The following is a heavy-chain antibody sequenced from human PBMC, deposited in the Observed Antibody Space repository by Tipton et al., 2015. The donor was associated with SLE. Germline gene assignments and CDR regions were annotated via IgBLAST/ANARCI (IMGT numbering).Heavy chain of an antibody. D-gene: IGHD6-19*01. CDR3: PCSGCPAG. Sequence: SLRLSCAASGFTFCAYWMNGVRQAPGKGPEWVANIKEDGSEKYYVDSVKGRFTISRDNAKNSLYLHMNSLRAEDTAVYYCPCSGCPAGWGQGTLVIVSS. CDR2: IKEDGSEK. J-gene: IGHJ4*02. CDR1: GFTFCAYW. V-gene: IGHV3-7*01.